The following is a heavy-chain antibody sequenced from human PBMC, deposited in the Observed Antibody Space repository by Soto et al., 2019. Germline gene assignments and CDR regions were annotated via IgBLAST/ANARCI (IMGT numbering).Heavy chain of an antibody. CDR1: GFTFSSYG. D-gene: IGHD3-16*01. CDR3: AKDLLGAGRAYGMDV. Sequence: QVQLVESGGGVVQPGRSLRLSCAASGFTFSSYGMHWVRQAPGKGLEWVAVISYDGSNKYYADSVKGRFTIYRDNTKNTLYLQRNSRRAEDTAVYYCAKDLLGAGRAYGMDVWGQGTTVTVSS. V-gene: IGHV3-30*18. J-gene: IGHJ6*02. CDR2: ISYDGSNK.